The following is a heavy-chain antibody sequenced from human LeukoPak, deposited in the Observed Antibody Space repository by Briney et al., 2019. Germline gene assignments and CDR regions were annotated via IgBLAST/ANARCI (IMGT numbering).Heavy chain of an antibody. CDR3: ARRKYDSSGFDY. D-gene: IGHD3-22*01. V-gene: IGHV3-23*01. CDR2: ISGSGANT. Sequence: QSGGSLRLSCAASGFTFSNYAMNWVRQAPGQGLEWVSAISGSGANTYYSDSVKGRFTISRDNSKDTLYLQMNSLRAEDTAIYFCARRKYDSSGFDYWGQETLVTVSS. J-gene: IGHJ4*02. CDR1: GFTFSNYA.